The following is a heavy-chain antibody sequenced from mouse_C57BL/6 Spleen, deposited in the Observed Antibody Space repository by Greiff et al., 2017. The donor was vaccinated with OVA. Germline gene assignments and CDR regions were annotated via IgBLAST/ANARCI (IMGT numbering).Heavy chain of an antibody. J-gene: IGHJ3*01. CDR3: ARNYGSSSFAY. V-gene: IGHV1-50*01. Sequence: QVQLQQPGAELVKPGASVKLSCKASGYTFTSYWMQWVNQRPGQGLEWIGEIDPSDSYTNYNQKFKGKATLTVDQSSSTAYMQLSSLTSEDSAVYYCARNYGSSSFAYWGQGTLVTVSA. CDR2: IDPSDSYT. D-gene: IGHD1-1*01. CDR1: GYTFTSYW.